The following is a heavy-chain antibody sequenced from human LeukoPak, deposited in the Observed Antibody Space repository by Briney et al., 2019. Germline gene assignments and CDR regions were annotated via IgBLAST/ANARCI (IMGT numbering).Heavy chain of an antibody. Sequence: GGSLRLSCAASGFTFSSYEMNWVRQAPGKGLEWVSYISSSGSTIYYADSVKGRFTISRDNAKNSLYLQMNSLRAEDTAVYYCARWYSSGLYYYYGMDVWGQGTTVTVSS. CDR2: ISSSGSTI. CDR3: ARWYSSGLYYYYGMDV. CDR1: GFTFSSYE. D-gene: IGHD3-22*01. V-gene: IGHV3-48*03. J-gene: IGHJ6*02.